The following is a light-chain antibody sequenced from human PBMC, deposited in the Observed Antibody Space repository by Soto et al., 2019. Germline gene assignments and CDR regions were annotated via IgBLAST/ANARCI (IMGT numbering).Light chain of an antibody. V-gene: IGKV3-15*01. J-gene: IGKJ5*01. CDR2: YAS. CDR1: QSVSNN. Sequence: EILMTQSPATLSVSPGERVTLSCRASQSVSNNLAWYQQKPGQAPRLLIYYASTRATGIPARFSGSGSGTEFTLTISSLQSEDFALYYSQQYNNWPPITFGQGTRLEIK. CDR3: QQYNNWPPIT.